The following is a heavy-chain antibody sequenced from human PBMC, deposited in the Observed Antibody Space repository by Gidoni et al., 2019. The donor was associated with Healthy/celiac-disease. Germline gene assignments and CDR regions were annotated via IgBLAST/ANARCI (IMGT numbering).Heavy chain of an antibody. Sequence: EVPLVESGGGLVQPGGSLRLSCSASGFTFSSYAMHWVRQAPGKGLEYVSAISSNGGSTYYADSVKGRFTISRDNSKNTLYLQMSSLRAEDTAVYYCVKDEGYYDSSGYYYGGSSYGAFDIWGQGTMVTVSS. J-gene: IGHJ3*02. V-gene: IGHV3-64D*06. CDR3: VKDEGYYDSSGYYYGGSSYGAFDI. CDR1: GFTFSSYA. CDR2: ISSNGGST. D-gene: IGHD3-22*01.